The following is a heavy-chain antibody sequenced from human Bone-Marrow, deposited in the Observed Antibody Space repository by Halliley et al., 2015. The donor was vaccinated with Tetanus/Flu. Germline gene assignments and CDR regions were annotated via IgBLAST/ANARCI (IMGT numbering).Heavy chain of an antibody. CDR2: ISNDGSNE. V-gene: IGHV3-30*18. J-gene: IGHJ6*02. Sequence: ISNDGSNENYGDPVKGRFTISRESSRNTLYLQMNSLRSEDAAVYYCAKDRVNTGAGYGLDVWGQGTTVTVSS. CDR3: AKDRVNTGAGYGLDV. D-gene: IGHD5-18*01.